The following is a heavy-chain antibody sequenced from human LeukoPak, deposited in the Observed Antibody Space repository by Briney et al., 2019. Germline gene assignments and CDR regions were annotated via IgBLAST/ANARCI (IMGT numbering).Heavy chain of an antibody. D-gene: IGHD3-16*01. V-gene: IGHV3-30*18. CDR2: ISYDGSNK. CDR1: GFTFSSYG. Sequence: PGRSLRLSCAASGFTFSSYGMHWVRQAPGKGLEWVAVISYDGSNKYYVDSVKGRFTISRDNSKNTLYLQMNSLRAEDTAVYYCAKGQGFDYYYAMDVWGQGTTVTVSS. J-gene: IGHJ6*02. CDR3: AKGQGFDYYYAMDV.